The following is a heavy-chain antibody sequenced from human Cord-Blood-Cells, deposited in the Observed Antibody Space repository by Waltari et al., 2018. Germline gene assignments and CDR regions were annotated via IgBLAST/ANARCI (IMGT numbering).Heavy chain of an antibody. CDR2: IHHSGST. CDR3: ARGGNYDFWSGYHDAFDI. CDR1: GYSISSGYY. D-gene: IGHD3-3*01. Sequence: QVQLQESGPGLVKPSETLSLTCTVPGYSISSGYYWGWIRQPPGKGLEWIGSIHHSGSTYYNPSLKSRVTISVDTSKNQFSLKLSSVTAADTAVYYCARGGNYDFWSGYHDAFDIWGQGTMVTVSS. J-gene: IGHJ3*02. V-gene: IGHV4-38-2*02.